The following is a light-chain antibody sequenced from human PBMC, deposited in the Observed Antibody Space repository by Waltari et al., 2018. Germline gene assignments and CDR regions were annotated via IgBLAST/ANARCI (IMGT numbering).Light chain of an antibody. V-gene: IGKV3-20*01. CDR2: GIF. CDR1: QSVNRA. Sequence: EIVLTQSPGTLSLSPGERANLSCKASQSVNRALAWYQQKPGQAPRLLIYGIFDRAAGTPDRFSGSGSGTDFSLTISRLEPEDFAVYYCQHYLRLPVTFGQGTRVEVK. J-gene: IGKJ1*01. CDR3: QHYLRLPVT.